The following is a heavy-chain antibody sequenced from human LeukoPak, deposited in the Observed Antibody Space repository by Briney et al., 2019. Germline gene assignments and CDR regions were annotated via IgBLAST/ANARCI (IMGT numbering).Heavy chain of an antibody. CDR3: ATGRRGWDYPLFATLDY. CDR2: FDPEDGET. CDR1: GYTLTELS. V-gene: IGHV1-24*01. Sequence: ASVKVSCKVSGYTLTELSMHWVRQAPGKGLEWMGGFDPEDGETIYAQKFQGRVTMTEDTSTDTAYMELSSLRSEDTAVYYCATGRRGWDYPLFATLDYWGQGTLVTVSS. D-gene: IGHD2-15*01. J-gene: IGHJ4*02.